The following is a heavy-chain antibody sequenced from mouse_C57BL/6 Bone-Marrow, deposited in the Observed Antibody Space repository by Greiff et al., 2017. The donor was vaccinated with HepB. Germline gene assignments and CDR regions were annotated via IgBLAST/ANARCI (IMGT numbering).Heavy chain of an antibody. V-gene: IGHV2-2*01. CDR1: GFSLTSYG. J-gene: IGHJ1*03. CDR3: ARNPLHYYGSSGGYFDV. D-gene: IGHD1-1*01. CDR2: IWSGGST. Sequence: VQLQQSGPGLVQPSQRLSITCTVSGFSLTSYGVHWVRQSPGKGLEWLGVIWSGGSTDYNAAFISRLSISKDNSKSQVFFKMNSLQADDTAIYYCARNPLHYYGSSGGYFDVWGTGTTVTVSS.